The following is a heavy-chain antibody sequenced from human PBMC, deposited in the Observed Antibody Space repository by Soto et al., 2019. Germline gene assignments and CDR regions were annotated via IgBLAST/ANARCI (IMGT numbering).Heavy chain of an antibody. Sequence: PGGSLRLSCAASGFTFSSYGMHWVRQAPGKGLEWVAVIWYDGSNKYYADSVKGRFTISRDNSKNTLYLQMNSLRAEDTAVYYCARDPGQWRNSDAFEIWGQGTMVTVSS. CDR2: IWYDGSNK. D-gene: IGHD6-19*01. CDR3: ARDPGQWRNSDAFEI. CDR1: GFTFSSYG. J-gene: IGHJ3*02. V-gene: IGHV3-33*01.